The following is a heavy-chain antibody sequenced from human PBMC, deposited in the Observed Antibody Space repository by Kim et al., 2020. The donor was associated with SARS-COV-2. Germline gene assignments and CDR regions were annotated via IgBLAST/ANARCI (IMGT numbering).Heavy chain of an antibody. CDR1: GGSISSSSYY. CDR3: ARDLQYDSSGYGYYYYG. Sequence: SETLSLTCTVSGGSISSSSYYWGWIRQPPGKGLEWIGSIYYSGSTYYNPSLKSRVTISVDTSKNQFSLKLSSVTAADTAVYYCARDLQYDSSGYGYYYYG. J-gene: IGHJ6*01. D-gene: IGHD3-22*01. CDR2: IYYSGST. V-gene: IGHV4-39*07.